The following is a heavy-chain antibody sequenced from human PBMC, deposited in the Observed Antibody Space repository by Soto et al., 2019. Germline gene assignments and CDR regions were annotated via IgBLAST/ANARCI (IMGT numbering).Heavy chain of an antibody. CDR2: IGPESGAT. Sequence: ASVKVSCKASGYTFTGHYIHWVRQAPEQGPEWMGEIGPESGATRYAQRFQGRVTMTRDMSITTVYMELNNLSPGDTAVYYCGRGRSGQIVVFYWGQGTPVTVSS. V-gene: IGHV1-2*02. CDR3: GRGRSGQIVVFY. J-gene: IGHJ4*02. D-gene: IGHD1-26*01. CDR1: GYTFTGHY.